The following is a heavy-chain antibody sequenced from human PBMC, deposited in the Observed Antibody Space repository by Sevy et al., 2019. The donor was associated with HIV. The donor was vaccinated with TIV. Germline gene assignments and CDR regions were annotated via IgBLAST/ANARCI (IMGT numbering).Heavy chain of an antibody. J-gene: IGHJ6*03. V-gene: IGHV1-18*04. D-gene: IGHD3-3*01. CDR3: ARDGTYYDFWSGYYSYYYYYMDV. CDR1: GYTFTSYG. Sequence: ASVKVSCKASGYTFTSYGISWVRQAPGQGLEWMGWISAYNGNTNYAQKLQGRVTMTTDTSTGTAYMELRSLGSDDTAVYYCARDGTYYDFWSGYYSYYYYYMDVWGKGPRSPSP. CDR2: ISAYNGNT.